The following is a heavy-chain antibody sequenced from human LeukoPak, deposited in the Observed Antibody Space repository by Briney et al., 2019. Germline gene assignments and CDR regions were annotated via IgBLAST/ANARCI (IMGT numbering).Heavy chain of an antibody. V-gene: IGHV4-30-2*01. CDR2: IYHSGST. D-gene: IGHD1-14*01. CDR1: GGSISSGGYS. Sequence: SQTLSLTCAVSGGSISSGGYSWSWIRQPPGKGLEWIRYIYHSGSTYYNPSLKSRVTISVDRSKNQFSLKLSSVTAADTAVYYCARLTPHDAFDIWGQGTMVTVSS. J-gene: IGHJ3*02. CDR3: ARLTPHDAFDI.